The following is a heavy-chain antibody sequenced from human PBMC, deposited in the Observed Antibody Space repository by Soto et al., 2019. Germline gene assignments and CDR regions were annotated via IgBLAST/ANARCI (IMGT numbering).Heavy chain of an antibody. CDR1: GITFSNYI. CDR2: ISDDGSNK. CDR3: MGITATGDDITY. V-gene: IGHV3-30-3*01. Sequence: VPLVESGGGVVQPGRSLRLSCAASGITFSNYIVHWVRQAPGKGLEWVALISDDGSNKYYADSVKGRFTISRDNSKNTVYLQMNSLRAEDTAVYYCMGITATGDDITYWGQGTLVTVSA. D-gene: IGHD7-27*01. J-gene: IGHJ4*02.